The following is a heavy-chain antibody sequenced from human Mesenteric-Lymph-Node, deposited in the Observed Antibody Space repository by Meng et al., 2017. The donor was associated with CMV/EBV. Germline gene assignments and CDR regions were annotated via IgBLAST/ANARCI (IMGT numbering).Heavy chain of an antibody. J-gene: IGHJ6*02. D-gene: IGHD3-3*01. CDR1: GFTVSSHY. V-gene: IGHV3-53*01. CDR3: ARDKGYDFWSGLNYYYGMDV. Sequence: GESLKISCAASGFTVSSHYMSWVRQAPGKGLEWVSVIYSGGSTYYADSVKGRFTISRDNSKNTLYLQMNSLRAEDTAVYYCARDKGYDFWSGLNYYYGMDVWGQGTTVTVSS. CDR2: IYSGGST.